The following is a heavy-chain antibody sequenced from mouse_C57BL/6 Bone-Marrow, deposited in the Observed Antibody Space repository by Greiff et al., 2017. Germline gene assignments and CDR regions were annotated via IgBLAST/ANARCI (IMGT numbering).Heavy chain of an antibody. CDR3: ARYYGSSPMDY. CDR2: IRNKANGYTT. V-gene: IGHV7-3*01. CDR1: GFTFTDYY. D-gene: IGHD1-1*01. Sequence: VQLKESGGGLVQPGGSLSLSCAASGFTFTDYYMSWVRQPPGKALEWLGFIRNKANGYTTEYSASVKGRFTISRDNSQSILYLQMNALRAEDSATYYCARYYGSSPMDYWGQGTSVTVSS. J-gene: IGHJ4*01.